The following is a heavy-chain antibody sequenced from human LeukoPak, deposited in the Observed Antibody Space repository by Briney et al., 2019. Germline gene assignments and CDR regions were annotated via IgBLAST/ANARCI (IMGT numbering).Heavy chain of an antibody. D-gene: IGHD3-10*01. J-gene: IGHJ5*02. CDR2: INHSGST. Sequence: SETLSLTCGVYGGSLSGYYWSWIRQSPGKGLEWIGEINHSGSTNYNPSLRSRVTISIDKPNNHFSLTLRSVTAADTAVYYCARYGSGSYPPYNWFDPWGQGTLVTVSS. V-gene: IGHV4-34*01. CDR3: ARYGSGSYPPYNWFDP. CDR1: GGSLSGYY.